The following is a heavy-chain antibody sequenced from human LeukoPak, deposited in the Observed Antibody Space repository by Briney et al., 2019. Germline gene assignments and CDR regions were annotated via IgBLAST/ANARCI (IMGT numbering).Heavy chain of an antibody. Sequence: PSETLSFTCTVSGGSISSYYWSWIRQPPGKGLEWIGYIYYSGSTNYNPSLKSRVTISVDTSKNQFSLKLSSVTAADTAVYYCARGGIRGALFDYWGQGTLVTVSS. CDR1: GGSISSYY. CDR3: ARGGIRGALFDY. CDR2: IYYSGST. J-gene: IGHJ4*02. V-gene: IGHV4-59*08. D-gene: IGHD6-13*01.